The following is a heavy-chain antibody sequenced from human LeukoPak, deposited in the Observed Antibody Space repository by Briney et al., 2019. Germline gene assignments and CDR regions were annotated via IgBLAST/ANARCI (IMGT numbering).Heavy chain of an antibody. Sequence: ASVKVSCKASGGTFSSYAISWVRQAPGQGLEWMGGIIPIFGTANYAQKFQGRVTITADESTSTAYMELSSLRSEDTAVYYCARVDSSSWYSSYGMDVWGQGTTVTVSS. V-gene: IGHV1-69*13. J-gene: IGHJ6*02. CDR2: IIPIFGTA. D-gene: IGHD6-13*01. CDR3: ARVDSSSWYSSYGMDV. CDR1: GGTFSSYA.